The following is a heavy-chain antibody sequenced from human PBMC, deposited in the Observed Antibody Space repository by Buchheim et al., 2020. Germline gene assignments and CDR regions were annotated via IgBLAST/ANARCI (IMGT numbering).Heavy chain of an antibody. D-gene: IGHD6-6*01. V-gene: IGHV3-7*01. Sequence: EVQLVESGGGLVQPGGSLRLSCAASGFTFSNYWMSWVRQAPGKGLEWMANIKQDGSQKYYLDSVKGRFTISRENAKQSVYLQMNNVRAEDSAVYYCARIGYSSSSMDYWGQGTL. CDR2: IKQDGSQK. J-gene: IGHJ4*02. CDR1: GFTFSNYW. CDR3: ARIGYSSSSMDY.